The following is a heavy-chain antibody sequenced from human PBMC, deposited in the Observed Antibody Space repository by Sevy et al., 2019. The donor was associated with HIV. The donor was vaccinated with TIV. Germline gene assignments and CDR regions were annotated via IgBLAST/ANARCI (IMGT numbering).Heavy chain of an antibody. D-gene: IGHD6-19*01. Sequence: GGSLRLSCAASGFTFSNAWMSWVRQAPGKGLEWVGRIKSKTDGGTTDYAAPVKGRFTISRDDSKNTLYLQMNSLKTEDTAVYYWFSGWYDHGAFDIWGQGTMVTVSS. V-gene: IGHV3-15*01. J-gene: IGHJ3*02. CDR1: GFTFSNAW. CDR2: IKSKTDGGTT. CDR3: FSGWYDHGAFDI.